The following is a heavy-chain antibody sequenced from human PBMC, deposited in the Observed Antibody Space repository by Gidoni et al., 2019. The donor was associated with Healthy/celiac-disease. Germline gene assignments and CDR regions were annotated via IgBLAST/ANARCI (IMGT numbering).Heavy chain of an antibody. V-gene: IGHV3-13*01. CDR2: SGTAGDT. Sequence: EVQLVESGGGLVQPGGSLRLSCAASGFTFSSYDMHWVRQATGKGLGWVSASGTAGDTYYPGSVKGRFTISRENAKNSLYLQMNSLRAGDTAVYYCARGDPSGRVVIRDEAAFDIWGQGTMVTVSS. D-gene: IGHD3-3*01. CDR3: ARGDPSGRVVIRDEAAFDI. J-gene: IGHJ3*02. CDR1: GFTFSSYD.